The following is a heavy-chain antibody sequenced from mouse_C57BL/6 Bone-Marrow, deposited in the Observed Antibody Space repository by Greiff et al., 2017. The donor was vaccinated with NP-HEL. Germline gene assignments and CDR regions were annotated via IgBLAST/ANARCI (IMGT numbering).Heavy chain of an antibody. V-gene: IGHV1-7*01. D-gene: IGHD1-1*01. CDR2: INPSSGYT. Sequence: QVHVKQSGAELAKPGASVKLSCKASGYTFTSYWMHWVKQRPGQGLEWIGYINPSSGYTKYNQKVKDKATLTADKSSRTAYMQMSSLTYEDTAVYYCARVYYGYAMDYWGQGTSVTVSS. CDR3: ARVYYGYAMDY. CDR1: GYTFTSYW. J-gene: IGHJ4*01.